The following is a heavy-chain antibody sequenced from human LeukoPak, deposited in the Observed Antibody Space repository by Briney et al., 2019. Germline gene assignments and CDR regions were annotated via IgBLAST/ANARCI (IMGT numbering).Heavy chain of an antibody. CDR1: GFTFNSYW. CDR3: ARAYYDILIGYYYYGMDV. CDR2: INSDGSST. D-gene: IGHD3-9*01. J-gene: IGHJ6*04. Sequence: GSLRLSCAASGFTFNSYWMHWVRQAPGKGLVWVSRINSDGSSTSYADSVKGRFTISRDNAKNTLYLQMNSLRAEDTAVYYCARAYYDILIGYYYYGMDVWGKGTTVTVSS. V-gene: IGHV3-74*01.